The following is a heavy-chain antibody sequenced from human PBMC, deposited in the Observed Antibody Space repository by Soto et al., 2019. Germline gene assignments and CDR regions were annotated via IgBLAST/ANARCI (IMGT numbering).Heavy chain of an antibody. CDR3: AKTALGWLDP. V-gene: IGHV4-59*01. D-gene: IGHD2-21*02. Sequence: QVQLQESGPGLVKPSETLSLTCSVSGGSINSYYWSWIRQPPGKGLEWIGYIFYSGRSGSTNYNPSLKSRVTILVDTSKNQFSLKVSSVTAADTAVYYCAKTALGWLDPWGQGTLVTVSS. CDR1: GGSINSYY. CDR2: IFYSGRSGST. J-gene: IGHJ5*02.